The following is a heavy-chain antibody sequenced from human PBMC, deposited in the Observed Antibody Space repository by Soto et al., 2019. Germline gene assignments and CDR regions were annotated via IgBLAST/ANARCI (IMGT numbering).Heavy chain of an antibody. Sequence: RRLSCAASGFTFSSYAMSWVRQAPGKGLEWVSAISGSGGSTYYADSVKGRFTISRDNSKNTLYLQMNSLRAEDTAVYYCAKLGLKYLRSGMDVWGQGTKVTV. D-gene: IGHD4-17*01. CDR2: ISGSGGST. J-gene: IGHJ6*02. CDR3: AKLGLKYLRSGMDV. CDR1: GFTFSSYA. V-gene: IGHV3-23*01.